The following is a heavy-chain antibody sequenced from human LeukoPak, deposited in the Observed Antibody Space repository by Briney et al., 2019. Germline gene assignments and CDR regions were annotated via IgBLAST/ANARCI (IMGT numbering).Heavy chain of an antibody. J-gene: IGHJ4*02. Sequence: GGSLRLSCEASGFFFSRYAMTWVRQAPGRGLEWVSHISSGNRYIYYRDSVKGRFTISRDNAKNSLFLQMNSLRVEDTAVYYCVREEQQLESFYWGQGTLVTVSS. CDR1: GFFFSRYA. V-gene: IGHV3-21*01. CDR2: ISSGNRYI. D-gene: IGHD6-13*01. CDR3: VREEQQLESFY.